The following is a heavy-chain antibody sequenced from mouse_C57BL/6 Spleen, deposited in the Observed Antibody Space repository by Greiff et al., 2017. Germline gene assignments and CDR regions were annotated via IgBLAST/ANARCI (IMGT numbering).Heavy chain of an antibody. V-gene: IGHV1-64*01. CDR1: GYTFTSYW. J-gene: IGHJ2*01. D-gene: IGHD2-4*01. Sequence: QVQLQQPGAELVKPGASVKLSCKASGYTFTSYWMHWVKQRPGQGLEWIGMIHPNSGSTNYNEKFKSKATLTVDKSSSTAYMQLSSLTSEASAVYYCARSFDYDGYYFDYWGQGTTLTVSS. CDR3: ARSFDYDGYYFDY. CDR2: IHPNSGST.